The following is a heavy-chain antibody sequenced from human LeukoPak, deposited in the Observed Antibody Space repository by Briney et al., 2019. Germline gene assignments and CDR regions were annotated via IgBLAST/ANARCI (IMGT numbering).Heavy chain of an antibody. J-gene: IGHJ6*03. CDR1: GFTISSYE. CDR2: ISSSGSTI. Sequence: GSLILSCAASGFTISSYEMNWVRQAPGRGLEWVSYISSSGSTIYYADYVKSRFAISSKNAKSTMYLQMNSLRAEDTAVYYCARDGYNYYYYYYMGVWGKGTTVTISS. D-gene: IGHD5-24*01. V-gene: IGHV3-48*03. CDR3: ARDGYNYYYYYYMGV.